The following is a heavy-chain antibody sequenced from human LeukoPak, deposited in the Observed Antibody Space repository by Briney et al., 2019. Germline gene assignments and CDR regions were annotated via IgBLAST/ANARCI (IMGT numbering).Heavy chain of an antibody. J-gene: IGHJ6*03. Sequence: KASETLSLTCAVYGGSFSGYYWSWIRQPPGKGLEWIGEINHSGSTNYNPSLKSRVTISVDTSKNQFSLKLSSVTAADTAVYYCARELSYYYYYMDVWGKGTTVTISS. V-gene: IGHV4-34*01. CDR2: INHSGST. CDR1: GGSFSGYY. CDR3: ARELSYYYYYMDV. D-gene: IGHD3-16*02.